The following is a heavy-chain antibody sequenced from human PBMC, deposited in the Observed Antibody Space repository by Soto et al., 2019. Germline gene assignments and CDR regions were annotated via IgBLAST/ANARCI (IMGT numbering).Heavy chain of an antibody. Sequence: LRLSCAASGFTFSSFAVYWVRQAPGKGLDWLAVISYDGSKKYYADSVRGRFTISRDNSKNTLYLQMNGLRTEDTAVYYCTRDMDYGDRAFGDYWGQGTLVTVSS. J-gene: IGHJ4*02. CDR1: GFTFSSFA. V-gene: IGHV3-30-3*01. CDR3: TRDMDYGDRAFGDY. D-gene: IGHD2-21*02. CDR2: ISYDGSKK.